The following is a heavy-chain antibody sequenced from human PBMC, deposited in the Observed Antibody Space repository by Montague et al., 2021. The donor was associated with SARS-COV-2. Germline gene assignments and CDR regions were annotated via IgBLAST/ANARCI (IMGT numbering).Heavy chain of an antibody. CDR2: IYYSGST. J-gene: IGHJ5*02. V-gene: IGHV4-31*03. CDR3: ARVRVVVPTTRNWFDP. CDR1: GGSISSGGYY. D-gene: IGHD2-2*01. Sequence: TLSLTCTVSGGSISSGGYYWSWIRQHPGKGLEWIGYIYYSGSTYYNPSLKSRLTISVDTSKNRFSLRLSSVTVADPAMYYCARVRVVVPTTRNWFDPWGQGTLVTVSS.